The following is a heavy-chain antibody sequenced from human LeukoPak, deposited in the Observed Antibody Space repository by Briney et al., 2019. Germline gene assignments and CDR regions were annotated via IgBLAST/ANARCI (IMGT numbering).Heavy chain of an antibody. Sequence: GGSLRLSCAASGFTFSSDGMHWVRQAPGKGLEWVSAISGSGGSTYYADSVKGRFTISRDNSKNMLFMQMNSLRAEDTAVYYCAKRYCSGGTCYPLDYWGQGTLVTVSS. CDR1: GFTFSSDG. CDR3: AKRYCSGGTCYPLDY. CDR2: ISGSGGST. D-gene: IGHD2-15*01. J-gene: IGHJ4*02. V-gene: IGHV3-23*01.